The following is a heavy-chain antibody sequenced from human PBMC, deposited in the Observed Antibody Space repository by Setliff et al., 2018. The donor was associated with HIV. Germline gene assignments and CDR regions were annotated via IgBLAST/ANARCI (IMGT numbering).Heavy chain of an antibody. V-gene: IGHV4-39*01. Sequence: PSETLSLTCILSGGSISTSNYYWGWIRQPPGKGLEWIGSISSSGNTYYNPSLKSRVSTSVDTSKNQFSLKLSSVTAADTAVYYCARAFKAFYSGSGSYYHYNYYMDVWGIGTAVTVSS. CDR3: ARAFKAFYSGSGSYYHYNYYMDV. CDR1: GGSISTSNYY. D-gene: IGHD3-10*01. J-gene: IGHJ6*03. CDR2: ISSSGNT.